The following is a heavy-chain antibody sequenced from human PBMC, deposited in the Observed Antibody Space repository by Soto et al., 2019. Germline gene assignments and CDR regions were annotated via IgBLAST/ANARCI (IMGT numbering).Heavy chain of an antibody. J-gene: IGHJ6*02. D-gene: IGHD3-3*01. Sequence: QVQLVQSGAEVKKPGASVKVSCKASGYTFTSHDINWVRQATGQGLEWMGWMNPNSGNTGYAQKFQGRVTMTRNTSISTAYMELSSLRSEDTAVYYCARGAEWLLPAYYYYYGMDVWGQGTTVTVSS. CDR1: GYTFTSHD. CDR3: ARGAEWLLPAYYYYYGMDV. V-gene: IGHV1-8*01. CDR2: MNPNSGNT.